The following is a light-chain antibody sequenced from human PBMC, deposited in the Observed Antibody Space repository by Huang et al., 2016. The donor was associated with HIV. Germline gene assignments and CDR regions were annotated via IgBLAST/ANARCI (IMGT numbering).Light chain of an antibody. V-gene: IGKV1-39*01. CDR1: QSIGAY. Sequence: DIQMTQSPSSLYASVGDRVTITCRASQSIGAYLNWYQHRPGRAPRLLISATSDVQGVVPSRFSGSRSGTEFTLTITNLQFQDFATYYCQQSYSFPRTFGQGSNLGIK. CDR2: ATS. CDR3: QQSYSFPRT. J-gene: IGKJ2*01.